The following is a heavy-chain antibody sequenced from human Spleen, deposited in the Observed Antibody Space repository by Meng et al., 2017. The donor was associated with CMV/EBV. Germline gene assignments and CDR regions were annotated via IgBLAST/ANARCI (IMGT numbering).Heavy chain of an antibody. Sequence: ASVKVSCKASGYTFTGYYMHWVRQAPGQGLEWMGWINPNSGGTNYAQKFQGRITVTRDTSTSTAFLELTRLRSDDTAVYYCARGTWDIVVVPNFDYWGQGTLVTVSS. CDR1: GYTFTGYY. D-gene: IGHD2-2*01. CDR3: ARGTWDIVVVPNFDY. CDR2: INPNSGGT. V-gene: IGHV1-2*02. J-gene: IGHJ4*02.